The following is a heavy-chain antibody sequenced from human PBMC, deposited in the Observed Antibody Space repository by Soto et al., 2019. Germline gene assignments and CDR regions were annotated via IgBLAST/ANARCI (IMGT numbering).Heavy chain of an antibody. V-gene: IGHV1-3*01. CDR1: GYTFTSYA. CDR3: ARVPGIAVAGTPYFDY. D-gene: IGHD6-19*01. CDR2: INAGNGNT. J-gene: IGHJ4*02. Sequence: ASVKVSCKASGYTFTSYAMHWVRQAPGQRLEWMGWINAGNGNTKYSQKFQGRVTITRDTSASTAYMELSSLRSEDTAVYYCARVPGIAVAGTPYFDYWGQGTLVTVSS.